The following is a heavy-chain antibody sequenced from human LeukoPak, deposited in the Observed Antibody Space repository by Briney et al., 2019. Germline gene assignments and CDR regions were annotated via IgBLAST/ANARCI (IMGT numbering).Heavy chain of an antibody. V-gene: IGHV3-30*02. CDR2: IRYDGSNK. D-gene: IGHD3-3*01. J-gene: IGHJ4*02. CDR1: GFTFSSYG. Sequence: PGGSLRLSCAASGFTFSSYGMHWVRQAPGKGLEWVAFIRYDGSNKYYADSVKGRFTISRDNSKNTLYLQMNSLRAEDTAVYYCAKGRITIFGVVEYWGQGTLVTVSS. CDR3: AKGRITIFGVVEY.